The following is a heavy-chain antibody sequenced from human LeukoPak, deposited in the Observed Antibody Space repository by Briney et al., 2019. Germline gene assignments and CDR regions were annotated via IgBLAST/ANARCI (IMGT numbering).Heavy chain of an antibody. V-gene: IGHV3-33*06. CDR1: GFTFSHYG. CDR3: AKDAQRGFDYSNSLQN. D-gene: IGHD4-11*01. J-gene: IGHJ1*01. CDR2: IWSDGSDK. Sequence: GGSLRLSCAASGFTFSHYGTHWVRQAPGAGLEWVAVIWSDGSDKYYAKSVKGRFTISRDNSKNSLFLQMNSLRAEDTAVYYCAKDAQRGFDYSNSLQNWGQGILVTVSS.